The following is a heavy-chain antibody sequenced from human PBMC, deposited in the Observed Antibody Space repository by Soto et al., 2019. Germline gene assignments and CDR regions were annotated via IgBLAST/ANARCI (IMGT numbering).Heavy chain of an antibody. V-gene: IGHV3-9*01. J-gene: IGHJ4*02. CDR2: ISWNSGSI. Sequence: EVQLVESGGGLVQPGRSLRLSCAASGFTFDDYAMHWVRQAPGKGLEWVSGISWNSGSIGYADSVKGRFTIARDNAKDSLYLPMNSLRAEDTAVYYCVKGGQTLTEGGGYWGQGTLVTVSS. CDR1: GFTFDDYA. CDR3: VKGGQTLTEGGGY. D-gene: IGHD1-26*01.